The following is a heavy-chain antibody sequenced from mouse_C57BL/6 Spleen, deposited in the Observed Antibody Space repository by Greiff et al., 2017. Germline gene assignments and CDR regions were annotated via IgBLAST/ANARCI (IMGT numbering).Heavy chain of an antibody. V-gene: IGHV2-6-1*01. Sequence: VQLQQSGPGLVAPSQSLSITCTVSGFSLTSYGVHWVRQPPGQGLEWLVVIWSDGSTTYNSALKSRLSISKDNSKSQVCLKMNSLQTDDTAMYCCARQGGYDGAMDYWGQGTSVTVSS. CDR2: IWSDGST. CDR1: GFSLTSYG. D-gene: IGHD2-2*01. J-gene: IGHJ4*01. CDR3: ARQGGYDGAMDY.